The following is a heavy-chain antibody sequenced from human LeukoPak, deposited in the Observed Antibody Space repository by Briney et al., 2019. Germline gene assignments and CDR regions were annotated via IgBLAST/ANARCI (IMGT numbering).Heavy chain of an antibody. D-gene: IGHD6-13*01. J-gene: IGHJ4*02. Sequence: GGSLRLSCAASGFTVSSTYMSWVRQAPGKGLERVSIIYSGGSTYYADSVKGRFTISRDNSKNTLYLQLNSLRAEDTAVYYCARDLGLAVAGTNDYWGQGTLVTVSS. CDR1: GFTVSSTY. CDR2: IYSGGST. CDR3: ARDLGLAVAGTNDY. V-gene: IGHV3-66*01.